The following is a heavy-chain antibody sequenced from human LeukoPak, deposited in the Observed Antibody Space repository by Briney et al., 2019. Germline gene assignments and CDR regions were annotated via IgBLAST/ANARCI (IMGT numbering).Heavy chain of an antibody. J-gene: IGHJ4*02. CDR1: GGSVSNYY. CDR3: ATGSSYPPGELDY. CDR2: IYHSGTT. V-gene: IGHV4-59*02. D-gene: IGHD1-7*01. Sequence: SETLSLTCTVSGGSVSNYYWSWVRQPPGKGLEYIGCIYHSGTTNYNPSLKSRVTMSLDTSKNQFSLKLSSVTAADTALYYCATGSSYPPGELDYWGQGSLVTVSS.